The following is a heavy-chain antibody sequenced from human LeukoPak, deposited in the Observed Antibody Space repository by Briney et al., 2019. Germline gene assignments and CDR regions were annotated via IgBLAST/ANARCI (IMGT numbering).Heavy chain of an antibody. CDR1: GFTFSSHG. CDR3: AKGPIYYDSSGGDY. CDR2: IRYDGSNK. Sequence: QAGGSLRLSCAASGFTFSSHGMHWVRQAPGKGLEWVAFIRYDGSNKYYADSVKGRFTISRDNSKNTLYLQMNSLRAEDTAVYHCAKGPIYYDSSGGDYWGQGTLVTVSS. J-gene: IGHJ4*02. V-gene: IGHV3-30*02. D-gene: IGHD3-22*01.